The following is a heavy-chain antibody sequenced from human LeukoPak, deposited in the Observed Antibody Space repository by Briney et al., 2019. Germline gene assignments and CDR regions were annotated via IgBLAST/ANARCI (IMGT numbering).Heavy chain of an antibody. Sequence: HPGGSLRLSCAASGINLNDHYMLEVRQVPGKGLEWVGRSRNKVNGYTTEYPASVKGRFTISRDDSNNSLYLQMNSLKTEDTAVYLCPRFRYCSVRYFDYRGQGTLVTVSS. J-gene: IGHJ4*02. CDR1: GINLNDHY. D-gene: IGHD6-19*01. CDR3: PRFRYCSVRYFDY. V-gene: IGHV3-72*01. CDR2: SRNKVNGYTT.